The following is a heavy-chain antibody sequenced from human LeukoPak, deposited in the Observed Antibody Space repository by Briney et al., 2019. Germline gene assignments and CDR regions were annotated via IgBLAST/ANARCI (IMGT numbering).Heavy chain of an antibody. D-gene: IGHD6-19*01. Sequence: SETLSLTCTVSGGSISSYYWSWIRQPPGKGLEWIGYIYYSGSTNYNPSLKSRVTISVDTSKNQFSLKLSSVTAADTAVYYCARTEEVAGDTPFDYWGQGTLVTVSS. CDR3: ARTEEVAGDTPFDY. V-gene: IGHV4-59*01. CDR2: IYYSGST. CDR1: GGSISSYY. J-gene: IGHJ4*02.